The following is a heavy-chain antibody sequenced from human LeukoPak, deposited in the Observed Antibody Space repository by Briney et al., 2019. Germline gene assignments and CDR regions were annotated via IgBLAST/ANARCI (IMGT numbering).Heavy chain of an antibody. V-gene: IGHV3-33*01. CDR1: GFTFRSYG. Sequence: GGSLRLSCAASGFTFRSYGMHWVRQAPGKGLEWVAVIWYDGSNKYYADSVKGRFTISRDNSKNTLYLQMNSLRAEDTAVYYCARDIVVVPAASDAFDIWGQGTMVTVSS. J-gene: IGHJ3*02. CDR3: ARDIVVVPAASDAFDI. D-gene: IGHD2-2*01. CDR2: IWYDGSNK.